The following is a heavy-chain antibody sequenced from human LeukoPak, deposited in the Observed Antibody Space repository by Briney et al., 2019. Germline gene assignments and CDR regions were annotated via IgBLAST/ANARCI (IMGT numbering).Heavy chain of an antibody. D-gene: IGHD5-24*01. V-gene: IGHV3-33*06. J-gene: IGHJ4*02. CDR1: GFTFSSHW. CDR2: IWYDGSNK. CDR3: AKDTGWLQLGY. Sequence: GGSLRLSCAASGFTFSSHWMSWVRQAPGKGLEWVAVIWYDGSNKYYADSVKGRFTISRDNSKNTLYLQMNSLRAEDTAVYYCAKDTGWLQLGYWGQGTLVTVSS.